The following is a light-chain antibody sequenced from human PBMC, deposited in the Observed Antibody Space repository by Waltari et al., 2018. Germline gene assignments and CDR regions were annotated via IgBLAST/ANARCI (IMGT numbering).Light chain of an antibody. CDR3: QVWDSLIDHYV. J-gene: IGLJ1*01. V-gene: IGLV3-21*02. Sequence: SYVLTQPPSVSVAPGQTATIACGGDDIGSKTDLWYQQKPGQAPVLVVYDDTDRPSRSPERLSGSNSGNTATLTISRVEAGDEADYYCQVWDSLIDHYVFGTGTKVTVL. CDR2: DDT. CDR1: DIGSKT.